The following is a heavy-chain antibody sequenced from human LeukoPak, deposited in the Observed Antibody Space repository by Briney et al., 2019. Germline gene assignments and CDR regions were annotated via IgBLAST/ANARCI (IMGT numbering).Heavy chain of an antibody. D-gene: IGHD6-19*01. CDR2: IYHRGNT. CDR3: ARAAIAVAGTGFDY. CDR1: GGSISSSSYN. V-gene: IGHV4-39*07. J-gene: IGHJ4*02. Sequence: SETLSLTCTVSGGSISSSSYNWGWIRQPPGKGLEWIGYIYHRGNTHYNPSLRSRVSISVDTSKNQFSLKLSSVTAADTAVYYCARAAIAVAGTGFDYWGQGTLVTVSS.